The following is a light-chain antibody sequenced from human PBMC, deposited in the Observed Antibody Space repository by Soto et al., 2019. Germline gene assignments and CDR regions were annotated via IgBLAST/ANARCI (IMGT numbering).Light chain of an antibody. CDR3: QQYNSYPLT. Sequence: DIQMTQSPSTMSASVGDRLTITCRASQSISSWLAWYQQKPGKAPKLLIFDASSLESGVPSRFSGSGSGTEFTLTISSLQPDDFATYYCQQYNSYPLTFGGGTKVDIK. CDR1: QSISSW. V-gene: IGKV1-5*01. CDR2: DAS. J-gene: IGKJ4*01.